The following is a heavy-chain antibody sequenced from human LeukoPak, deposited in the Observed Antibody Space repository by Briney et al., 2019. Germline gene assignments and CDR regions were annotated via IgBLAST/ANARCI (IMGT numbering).Heavy chain of an antibody. J-gene: IGHJ4*02. Sequence: SETLSLTCAVYGGSFSGYYWSWIRQPPGKGLEWIGEINHSGSTNYNPSLESRVTISVDTSKNQFSLKLSSVTAADTAVYYCARVHRIAARSRYYFDYWGQGTLVTVSS. CDR2: INHSGST. V-gene: IGHV4-34*01. CDR1: GGSFSGYY. CDR3: ARVHRIAARSRYYFDY. D-gene: IGHD6-6*01.